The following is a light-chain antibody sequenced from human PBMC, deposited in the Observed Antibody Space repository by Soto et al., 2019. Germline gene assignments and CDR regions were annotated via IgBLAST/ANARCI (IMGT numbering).Light chain of an antibody. CDR3: QQYGSPPALT. CDR2: GTS. CDR1: HIVSSSF. V-gene: IGKV3-20*01. Sequence: EVVLTQSPGTLSLSPGERATLSCRASHIVSSSFLAWYQQKVGQAPRLLIYGTSRRATGIPDRFSGSGSGTYFTLTITRLEPDDFAVYYCQQYGSPPALTFGGGTKVDIK. J-gene: IGKJ4*01.